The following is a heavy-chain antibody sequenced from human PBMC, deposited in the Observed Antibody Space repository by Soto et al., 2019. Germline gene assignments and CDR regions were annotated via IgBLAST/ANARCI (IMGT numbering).Heavy chain of an antibody. CDR2: IIPIFDTT. Sequence: QLHLVQSGAEVKKPGSSLKVSCKASGGTFSNSGISWVRQAPGQGLEWMGGIIPIFDTTNYAQKLQGRITIIADESTNTVDMELSNLRSAATGVYYCARAPILVSVTLHENYFDSWGQGTLVTVSS. CDR1: GGTFSNSG. CDR3: ARAPILVSVTLHENYFDS. J-gene: IGHJ4*02. V-gene: IGHV1-69*01. D-gene: IGHD2-21*02.